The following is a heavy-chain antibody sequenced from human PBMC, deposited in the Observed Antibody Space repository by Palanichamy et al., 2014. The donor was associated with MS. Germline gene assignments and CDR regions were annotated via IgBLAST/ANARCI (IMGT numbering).Heavy chain of an antibody. Sequence: QVQLVESGGGVVQPGRSLRLSCAASGITFSRSGMHWVRQAPGKGPEWVAIIYYDGSNSYYADSVKGRFTIPRDNSKNTLYLQMNILRAEDTAVYYCARDRGLNSLDYWGQGTPVTVSS. J-gene: IGHJ4*02. D-gene: IGHD3-10*01. CDR2: IYYDGSNS. CDR3: ARDRGLNSLDY. CDR1: GITFSRSG. V-gene: IGHV3-33*01.